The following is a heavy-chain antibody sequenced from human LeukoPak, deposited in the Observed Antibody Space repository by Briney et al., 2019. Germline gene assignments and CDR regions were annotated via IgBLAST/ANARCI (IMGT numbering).Heavy chain of an antibody. CDR3: AREPEGFFDY. V-gene: IGHV3-30-3*01. D-gene: IGHD3-3*01. Sequence: GGSLRLSCAASGFTFSSYAMHWARQAPGKGLEWVAVISYDGSNKYYADSVKGRFTISRDNSKNTLYLQMNSLRAEDTAVYYCAREPEGFFDYWGQGTLVTVSS. CDR1: GFTFSSYA. CDR2: ISYDGSNK. J-gene: IGHJ4*02.